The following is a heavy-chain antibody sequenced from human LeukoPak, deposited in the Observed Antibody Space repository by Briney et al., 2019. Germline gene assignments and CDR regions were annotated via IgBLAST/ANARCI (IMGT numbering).Heavy chain of an antibody. D-gene: IGHD3-10*01. Sequence: GGSLRLSCSVSAFTFNTFDNFAINWVRQAPGKGLEWVSCIRGSGTSTYYADSVKGRFTISRDNSKNTLYLQMNSLRAEDTAVYYCAKVTYGSGTYGAFDYWGQGTLVTVSS. J-gene: IGHJ4*02. CDR2: IRGSGTST. CDR3: AKVTYGSGTYGAFDY. CDR1: AFTFNTFDNFA. V-gene: IGHV3-23*01.